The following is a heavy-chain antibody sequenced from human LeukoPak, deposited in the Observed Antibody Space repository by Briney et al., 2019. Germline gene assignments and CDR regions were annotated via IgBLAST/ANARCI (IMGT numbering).Heavy chain of an antibody. V-gene: IGHV1-2*06. CDR2: INPNSGVT. D-gene: IGHD2-8*01. CDR3: ATFGWSYFFDY. Sequence: ASVKVSCKASGYTFTAYYMHWVRQAPGQGLEWTGRINPNSGVTNYAQKFQGRVTITRDTSISTAYMELSSLRSDDTAVYYCATFGWSYFFDYWGQGTLVTVSS. CDR1: GYTFTAYY. J-gene: IGHJ4*02.